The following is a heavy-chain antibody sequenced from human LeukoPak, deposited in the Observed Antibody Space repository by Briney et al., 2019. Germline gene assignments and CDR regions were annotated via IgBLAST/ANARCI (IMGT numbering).Heavy chain of an antibody. CDR2: ISSSSSTI. V-gene: IGHV3-48*01. D-gene: IGHD4-17*01. J-gene: IGHJ5*02. CDR3: AGAGADDYGDYGWFDP. Sequence: PGGSLRLSCAASGFTFSSYSMNWVRQAPGKGLEWVSYISSSSSTIYYADSVKGRFTISRDNAKNSPYLQMNSLRAEDTAVYYCAGAGADDYGDYGWFDPWGQGTLVTVSS. CDR1: GFTFSSYS.